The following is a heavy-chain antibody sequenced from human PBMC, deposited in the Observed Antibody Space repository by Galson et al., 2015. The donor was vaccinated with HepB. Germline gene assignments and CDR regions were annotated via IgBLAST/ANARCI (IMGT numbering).Heavy chain of an antibody. CDR2: MNPNSGNT. D-gene: IGHD4-11*01. CDR1: GYTFTSYD. J-gene: IGHJ4*02. V-gene: IGHV1-8*01. Sequence: SVKVSCKASGYTFTSYDINWVRQATAQGLEWMGWMNPNSGNTGYAQKFQGRVTMTRNTSINTAYMELSSLRSEDAAVYYCARVGSADYSIDYWGQGTLVTVSS. CDR3: ARVGSADYSIDY.